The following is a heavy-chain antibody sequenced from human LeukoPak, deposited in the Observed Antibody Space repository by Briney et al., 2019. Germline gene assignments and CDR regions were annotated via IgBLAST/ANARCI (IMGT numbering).Heavy chain of an antibody. CDR2: IIPIFGTA. Sequence: SVKVSCKASGGTFSSYAISWVRQAPGQGLEWMGGIIPIFGTANYAQKFQGRVTITTDESTSTAYMELSSLRSEDTAVYYCAKEAARPAGNWFDPWGQGTLVTVSS. CDR3: AKEAARPAGNWFDP. J-gene: IGHJ5*02. CDR1: GGTFSSYA. D-gene: IGHD6-6*01. V-gene: IGHV1-69*05.